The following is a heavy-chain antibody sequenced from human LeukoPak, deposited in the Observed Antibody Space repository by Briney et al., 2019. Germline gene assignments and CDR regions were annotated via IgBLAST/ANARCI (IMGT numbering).Heavy chain of an antibody. Sequence: ASVKVSCKASGGTFSSYAIRWVRQAPGQGLEWMGRIIPILGIANYAQKFQGRVTITADKSTSTAYMELSSLRSEDTAVYYCARAASPSGYYFLFDYWGQGTLVTVSS. V-gene: IGHV1-69*04. CDR1: GGTFSSYA. CDR3: ARAASPSGYYFLFDY. J-gene: IGHJ4*02. CDR2: IIPILGIA. D-gene: IGHD3-22*01.